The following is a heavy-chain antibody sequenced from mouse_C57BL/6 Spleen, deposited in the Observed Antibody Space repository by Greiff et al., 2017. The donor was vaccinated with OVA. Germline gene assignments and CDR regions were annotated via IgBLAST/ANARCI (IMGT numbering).Heavy chain of an antibody. CDR3: ARTEDYSNYAVAY. CDR1: GYTFTSYT. V-gene: IGHV1-4*01. J-gene: IGHJ3*01. D-gene: IGHD2-5*01. Sequence: VQLQQSGAELARPGASVKMSCKASGYTFTSYTMHWVKQRPGQGLEWIGYINPSSGYTKYNQKFKDKATLTADKSSSTAYMQLSSLTSEDSAVYYCARTEDYSNYAVAYWGQGTLVTVSA. CDR2: INPSSGYT.